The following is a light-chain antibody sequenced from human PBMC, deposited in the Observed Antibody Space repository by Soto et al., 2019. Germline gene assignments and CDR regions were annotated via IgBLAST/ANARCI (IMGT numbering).Light chain of an antibody. CDR3: QQYCSSPT. CDR1: QSVSSSY. Sequence: EIVLTQSPGTLSLSPGERATLSCRSSQSVSSSYLAWYQQKPGQAPRLLIYDVSSRATGIPDRFSGSGSGTDFTLTISRLEPEDLAVYYCQQYCSSPTFGQGTTVEIK. V-gene: IGKV3-20*01. J-gene: IGKJ1*01. CDR2: DVS.